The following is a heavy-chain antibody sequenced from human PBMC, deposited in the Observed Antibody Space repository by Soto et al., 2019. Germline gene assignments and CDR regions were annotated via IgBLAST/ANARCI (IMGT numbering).Heavy chain of an antibody. V-gene: IGHV3-48*01. CDR3: ARAPLFNRYYYYYYMDV. CDR1: GFTFSSYS. CDR2: ISSSSSTI. J-gene: IGHJ6*03. Sequence: GGSLRLSCAASGFTFSSYSMNWVRQAPGKGLEWVSYISSSSSTIYYADSVKGRFTISRDNAKNSLYLQMNSLRAEDTAVYYCARAPLFNRYYYYYYMDVWGKGTTVTVSS.